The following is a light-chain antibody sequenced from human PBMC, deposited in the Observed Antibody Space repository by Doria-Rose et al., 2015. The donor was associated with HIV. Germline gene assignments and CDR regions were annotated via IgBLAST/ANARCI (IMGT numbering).Light chain of an antibody. CDR1: QSFNSTY. Sequence: EIVLTQSPGTLSLSPGERATLSCRASQSFNSTYLAWYQQKSGQAPSLLIYDGSTRATGIPDRFSASGSGTDFTLTINRLEPEDFALYYCHQYGTSWTFGQGTKVEI. J-gene: IGKJ1*01. CDR3: HQYGTSWT. V-gene: IGKV3-20*01. CDR2: DGS.